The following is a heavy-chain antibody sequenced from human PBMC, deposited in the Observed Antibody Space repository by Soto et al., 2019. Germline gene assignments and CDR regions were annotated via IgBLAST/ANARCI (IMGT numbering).Heavy chain of an antibody. J-gene: IGHJ4*02. V-gene: IGHV1-69*13. Sequence: SVKVSCKASGGTFSSYAISWVRQAPGQGLEWMGGIIPIFGTANYAQKFQGRVTITADESTSTAYMELSSLRSEDTAVYYCARDPRSSSWPTFFDYWGQGTLVTVSS. CDR3: ARDPRSSSWPTFFDY. CDR1: GGTFSSYA. D-gene: IGHD6-13*01. CDR2: IIPIFGTA.